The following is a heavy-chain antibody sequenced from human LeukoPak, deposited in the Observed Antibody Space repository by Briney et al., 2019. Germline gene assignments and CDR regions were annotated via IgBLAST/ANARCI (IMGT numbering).Heavy chain of an antibody. J-gene: IGHJ4*02. D-gene: IGHD2-2*02. Sequence: GESLKISCKGSGYMFTNYWIGWVRQMPGKGLEWMGIIYPGDTDTRYSPSFQGQVTISADKSISTAYLQWSSLKASDTATYFCAIGGDSSTSCYRCFNYWAREPWSPSPQ. CDR1: GYMFTNYW. CDR2: IYPGDTDT. V-gene: IGHV5-51*01. CDR3: AIGGDSSTSCYRCFNY.